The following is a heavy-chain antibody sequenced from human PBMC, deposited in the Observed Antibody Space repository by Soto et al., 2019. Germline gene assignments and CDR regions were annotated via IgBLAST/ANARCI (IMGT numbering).Heavy chain of an antibody. CDR1: GGTFSRSA. Sequence: QVQLVQSGAEVKKPGSSVKVSCKASGGTFSRSAISWVRQAPGQGLEWMGTIIPVLATPKYAQKFQGRVTITADESTSTVYMELYRLMYEDTAFYSCARDSKVTNAFEYWGKGTLVNVSS. CDR2: IIPVLATP. D-gene: IGHD4-17*01. V-gene: IGHV1-69*11. J-gene: IGHJ4*02. CDR3: ARDSKVTNAFEY.